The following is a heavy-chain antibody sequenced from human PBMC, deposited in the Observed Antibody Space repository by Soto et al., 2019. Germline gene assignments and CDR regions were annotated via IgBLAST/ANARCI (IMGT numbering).Heavy chain of an antibody. CDR1: GGSITRSPYY. V-gene: IGHV4-31*03. Sequence: SETLSLTCTVSGGSITRSPYYWSWLRQLPGKGLEWIGYTYYTGSTHYNPSLTSRVFISMDRSENQFSLNLNFVTAADTAVYYCARALVDDYYGLDFWGQGTTVTVSS. CDR3: ARALVDDYYGLDF. J-gene: IGHJ6*02. CDR2: TYYTGST.